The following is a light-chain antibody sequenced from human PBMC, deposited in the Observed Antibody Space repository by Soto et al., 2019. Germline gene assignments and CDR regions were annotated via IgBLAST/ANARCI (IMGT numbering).Light chain of an antibody. V-gene: IGKV3-20*01. Sequence: IVVSLSPGTLSLSTGERATLSCRASQSVSSSYLAWYQQKPGQAPRLLIYGASSRATGIPDRFSGSGSGTDFTLTISRLEPEDFAVYYCQQYGSLQWTFGQGTKVDIK. CDR1: QSVSSSY. J-gene: IGKJ1*01. CDR2: GAS. CDR3: QQYGSLQWT.